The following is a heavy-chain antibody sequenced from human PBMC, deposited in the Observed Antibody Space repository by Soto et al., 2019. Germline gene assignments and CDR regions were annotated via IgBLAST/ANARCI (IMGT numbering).Heavy chain of an antibody. Sequence: SETLSLTCTVSGGSISSGYWSWIRQPPGKGLEWIGYFHDSGFTNYNTSLRRRVTISVDTSNNQLSLNLTSVTAADTAVYYCAKESIGGWVLHWGQGTLVTVSS. D-gene: IGHD6-19*01. CDR3: AKESIGGWVLH. CDR1: GGSISSGY. CDR2: FHDSGFT. V-gene: IGHV4-59*01. J-gene: IGHJ4*02.